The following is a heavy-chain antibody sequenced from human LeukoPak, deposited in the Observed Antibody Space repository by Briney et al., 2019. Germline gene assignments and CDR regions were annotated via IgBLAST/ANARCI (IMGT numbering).Heavy chain of an antibody. CDR1: GFTFSSYS. Sequence: GGSLRLSCAASGFTFSSYSMNWVRQAPGKGLEWVSYISSSSSTIYYADSVKGRFTISRDDSKSIAYLQMNSLKTEDTAVYYCTREARFGSYYYYYMDVWGKGTTVTISS. D-gene: IGHD2-15*01. J-gene: IGHJ6*03. CDR3: TREARFGSYYYYYMDV. CDR2: ISSSSSTI. V-gene: IGHV3-48*01.